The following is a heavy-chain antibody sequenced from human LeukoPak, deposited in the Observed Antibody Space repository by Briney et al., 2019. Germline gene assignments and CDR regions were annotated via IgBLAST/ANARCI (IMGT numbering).Heavy chain of an antibody. J-gene: IGHJ5*02. Sequence: GGSLRLSCAASGFTFSSYSMNWVRQAPGKGLEWVSYISSSSSTIYYADSVKGRFTISRDNAKNSLYLQMNSLRAEDTAVYYCARHKSQWLVRGWFDPWGQGTLVTVSS. CDR1: GFTFSSYS. V-gene: IGHV3-48*01. CDR3: ARHKSQWLVRGWFDP. D-gene: IGHD6-19*01. CDR2: ISSSSSTI.